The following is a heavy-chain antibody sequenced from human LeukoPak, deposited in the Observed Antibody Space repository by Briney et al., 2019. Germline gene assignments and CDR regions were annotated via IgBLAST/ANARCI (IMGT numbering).Heavy chain of an antibody. D-gene: IGHD3-3*01. J-gene: IGHJ4*02. Sequence: SETLSLTCTVSGGSISSYYWSWIRQTAGKGLEWIGRIYTSGSTNYNPSLKSRVTMSVDTSKNQFSLKPSSVTAADTAVYYCARDEIRFLEWLYWGQGTLVTVSS. V-gene: IGHV4-4*07. CDR1: GGSISSYY. CDR3: ARDEIRFLEWLY. CDR2: IYTSGST.